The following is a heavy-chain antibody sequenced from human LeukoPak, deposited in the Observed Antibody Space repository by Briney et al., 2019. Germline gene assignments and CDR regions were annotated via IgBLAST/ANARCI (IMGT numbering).Heavy chain of an antibody. CDR1: GYTFTSYD. V-gene: IGHV1-8*01. Sequence: GASVKVSCKASGYTFTSYDINWVRQATGQGLEWMGWMNPNSGSTGYAQKFQGRVTMTRNTSISTAYMELSSLRSEDTTVYYCARGPYYYDSSGYYYFDYWGQGTLVTVSS. CDR3: ARGPYYYDSSGYYYFDY. J-gene: IGHJ4*02. D-gene: IGHD3-22*01. CDR2: MNPNSGST.